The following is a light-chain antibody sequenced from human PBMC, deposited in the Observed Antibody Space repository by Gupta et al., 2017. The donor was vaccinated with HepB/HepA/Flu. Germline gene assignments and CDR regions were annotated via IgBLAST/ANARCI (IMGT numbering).Light chain of an antibody. CDR3: QRRDSNPWT. Sequence: DIQMTQSPSSLSASVGDRVTITCRASQSISTYLNWYQQKPGKAPKLLIYAASSLQSGVPSRFSGSGSGTDFTLTISMLQPEDFATYYCQRRDSNPWTFDQGTKVEIK. V-gene: IGKV1-39*01. J-gene: IGKJ1*01. CDR2: AAS. CDR1: QSISTY.